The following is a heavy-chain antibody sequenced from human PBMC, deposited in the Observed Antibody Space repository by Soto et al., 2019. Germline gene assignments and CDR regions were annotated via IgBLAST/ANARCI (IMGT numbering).Heavy chain of an antibody. Sequence: GRSLRLSCVASAFTLIAHAMNWFRQAAGKGPEWASTINGRGDKTFNAESVKGRFTISRDESKNTLFLQVNSLRAEDTAVYYCVKADGCAAGTCYTGTYWYFDLWGRGTLVTVSS. CDR3: VKADGCAAGTCYTGTYWYFDL. J-gene: IGHJ2*01. CDR2: INGRGDKT. V-gene: IGHV3-23*01. D-gene: IGHD2-2*02. CDR1: AFTLIAHA.